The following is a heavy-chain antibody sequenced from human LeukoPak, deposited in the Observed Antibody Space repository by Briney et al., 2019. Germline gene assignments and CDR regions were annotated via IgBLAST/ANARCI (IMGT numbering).Heavy chain of an antibody. CDR3: ARIHFRYYFDY. V-gene: IGHV4-39*01. D-gene: IGHD3-3*02. CDR2: IYYSGST. Sequence: SSETLSLTCTVSGGSISSSSYYWGWIRQPPGKGLEWIGSIYYSGSTYYNPSLKSRVTISVDTSKNQFSLKLSSVTAADTAVYYCARIHFRYYFDYWGQGTLVTVSS. J-gene: IGHJ4*02. CDR1: GGSISSSSYY.